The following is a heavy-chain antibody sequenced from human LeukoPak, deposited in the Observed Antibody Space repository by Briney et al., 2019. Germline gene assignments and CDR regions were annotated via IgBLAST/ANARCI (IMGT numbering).Heavy chain of an antibody. CDR1: GGTFSSYA. CDR2: IIPIFGTA. CDR3: ARDALGNWNVLTHWFDP. Sequence: ASVKVSCKASGGTFSSYAISWVRRAPGQGLEWMGGIIPIFGTANYAQKFQGRVTITADESTSTAYMELSSLRSEDTAVYYCARDALGNWNVLTHWFDPWGQGTLVTVSS. D-gene: IGHD1-1*01. V-gene: IGHV1-69*13. J-gene: IGHJ5*02.